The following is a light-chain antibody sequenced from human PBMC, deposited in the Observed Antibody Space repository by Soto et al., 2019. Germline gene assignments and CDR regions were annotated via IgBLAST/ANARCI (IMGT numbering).Light chain of an antibody. CDR1: QSISSY. Sequence: DIQMTQSPSSLSASVGDRVTITCRASQSISSYLNWYQQKPGKAPKLLIYAASSLQIGVPSRFSGSGSGTDFTLTISSLQPEDFATYYCQQSYSTPAFGGGTKVEIK. CDR2: AAS. J-gene: IGKJ4*01. V-gene: IGKV1-39*01. CDR3: QQSYSTPA.